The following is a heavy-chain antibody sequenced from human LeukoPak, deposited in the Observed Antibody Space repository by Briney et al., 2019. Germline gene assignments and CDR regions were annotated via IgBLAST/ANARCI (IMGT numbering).Heavy chain of an antibody. D-gene: IGHD3-9*01. Sequence: GGSLRLSCAASGFTFSSYAMHWVRQAPGKGLEWVAVISYDGSNKYYADSVKGRFTISRDNSKNTLYLQMNSLKTEDTAVYYCTTDLYYDIDYWGQGTLVTVSS. CDR2: ISYDGSNK. CDR3: TTDLYYDIDY. V-gene: IGHV3-30-3*01. CDR1: GFTFSSYA. J-gene: IGHJ4*02.